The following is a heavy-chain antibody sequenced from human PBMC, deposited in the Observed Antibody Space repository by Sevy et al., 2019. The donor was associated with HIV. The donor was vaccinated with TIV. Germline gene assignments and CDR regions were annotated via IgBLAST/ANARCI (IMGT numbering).Heavy chain of an antibody. V-gene: IGHV4-39*01. CDR2: IYYSEST. J-gene: IGHJ4*02. D-gene: IGHD6-19*01. CDR3: ARHGGIAVATLDY. Sequence: SETLSLTCTVSGGSISSSTYYWGWIRQPPGKGLEWIASIYYSESTYYNVSLESRVTISVDMSENQFSLRLSSVTAADTAVYYCARHGGIAVATLDYWGQGTLVTVSS. CDR1: GGSISSSTYY.